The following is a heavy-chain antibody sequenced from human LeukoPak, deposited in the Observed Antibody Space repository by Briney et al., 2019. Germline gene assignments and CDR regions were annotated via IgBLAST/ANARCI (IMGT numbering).Heavy chain of an antibody. CDR2: INHSGST. V-gene: IGHV4-34*01. J-gene: IGHJ6*03. CDR3: ARGQGDIVVVPAATLYYYYYYMDV. D-gene: IGHD2-2*01. CDR1: GGSFSGYY. Sequence: SETLSLTCAVYGGSFSGYYWSWIRQPPGKGLEWIGEINHSGSTNYNPSLKSRVTISVDTSKNQSSLKLSSVTAADTAVYYCARGQGDIVVVPAATLYYYYYYMDVWGKGTTVTVSS.